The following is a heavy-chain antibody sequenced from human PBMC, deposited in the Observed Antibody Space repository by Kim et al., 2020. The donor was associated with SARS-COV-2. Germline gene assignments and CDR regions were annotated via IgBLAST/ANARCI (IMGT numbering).Heavy chain of an antibody. CDR2: IIPIFGTA. CDR1: GGTFSSYA. D-gene: IGHD3-10*01. J-gene: IGHJ4*02. CDR3: ARAGMVRGVISLDFDY. V-gene: IGHV1-69*13. Sequence: SVKVSCKASGGTFSSYAISWVRQAPGQGLEWMGGIIPIFGTANYAQKFQGRVTITADESTSTAYMVLSSLRSEDTAVYYCARAGMVRGVISLDFDYWGQGTLVTVSS.